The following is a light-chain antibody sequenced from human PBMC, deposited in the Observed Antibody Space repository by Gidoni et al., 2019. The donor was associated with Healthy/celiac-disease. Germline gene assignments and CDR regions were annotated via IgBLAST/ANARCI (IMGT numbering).Light chain of an antibody. CDR1: PSVSSY. CDR3: QQRSNWPLFT. V-gene: IGKV3-11*01. CDR2: DAS. Sequence: EIVLTQSPATLSLSPGERATLSCRASPSVSSYLAWYQQKPGQAPRLLIYDASNRATGIPARFSCSGSGTDFTLTISSLEPEDSAVYYCQQRSNWPLFTFGPGTKLDIK. J-gene: IGKJ3*01.